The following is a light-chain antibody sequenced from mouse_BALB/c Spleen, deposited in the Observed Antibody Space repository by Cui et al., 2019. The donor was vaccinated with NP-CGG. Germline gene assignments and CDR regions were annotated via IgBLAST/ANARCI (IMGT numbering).Light chain of an antibody. J-gene: IGLJ1*01. CDR1: IGAVITSNY. CDR2: GTN. V-gene: IGLV1*01. Sequence: QAVVTQESALTTSPGETVTLTCRSSIGAVITSNYANWVREKPDHLFTGLIGGTNNRAPGVPARFSGSLIGDKAALTITGAQTEDEAIYFCALWYSNHWVFGGGTKLTVL. CDR3: ALWYSNHWV.